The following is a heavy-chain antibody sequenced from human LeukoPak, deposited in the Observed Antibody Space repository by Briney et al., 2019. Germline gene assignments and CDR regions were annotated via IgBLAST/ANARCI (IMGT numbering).Heavy chain of an antibody. V-gene: IGHV4-59*01. J-gene: IGHJ4*02. D-gene: IGHD6-19*01. CDR2: IYYSGST. CDR3: ARGGFAVASLDY. CDR1: GGSISSYY. Sequence: IPSETLSLTCTVSGGSISSYYWSWIRQPPGKGLEWIGYIYYSGSTNYNPSLKSRVTISVDTSKNQFSLKLSSVTAADTAVYYCARGGFAVASLDYWGQGTLVTVSS.